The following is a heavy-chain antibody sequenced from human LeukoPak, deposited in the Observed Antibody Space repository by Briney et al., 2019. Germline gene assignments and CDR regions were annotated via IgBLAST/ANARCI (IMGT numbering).Heavy chain of an antibody. V-gene: IGHV3-30*04. CDR1: GFTFSTYA. Sequence: PGGSLRLSCAASGFTFSTYAMHWVRQAPGKGLEWVAVISYDGSNKYYADSVKGRFTISRDNSKNTLYLQMNSLRAEDTAVYYCARDTVAGIAIDLWGRGTLVTVSS. CDR2: ISYDGSNK. J-gene: IGHJ2*01. D-gene: IGHD6-19*01. CDR3: ARDTVAGIAIDL.